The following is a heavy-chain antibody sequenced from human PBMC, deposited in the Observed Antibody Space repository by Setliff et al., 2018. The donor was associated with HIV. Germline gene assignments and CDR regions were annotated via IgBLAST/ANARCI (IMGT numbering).Heavy chain of an antibody. Sequence: GGSLRLSCAASGFTFNSYAMSWVRQAPGKGLEWVSRISGSGDSTNYADSVKGRFTISRDSSKNTLYLQMNSVRAEDTAVYFCAKQDYYDSSGYSDWGQGALVTVSS. D-gene: IGHD3-22*01. V-gene: IGHV3-23*01. CDR1: GFTFNSYA. CDR3: AKQDYYDSSGYSD. J-gene: IGHJ4*02. CDR2: ISGSGDST.